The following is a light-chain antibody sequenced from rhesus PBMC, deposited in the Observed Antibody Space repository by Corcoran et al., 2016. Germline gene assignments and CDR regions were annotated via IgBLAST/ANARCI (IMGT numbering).Light chain of an antibody. CDR3: QQDYNTPT. Sequence: DIQMTQSPSSLSASVGDRVTVTCRASQGINKELSWYQQKPGKAPTLLIYAASILQKGVSSRFSGSGFGTDFTLTISSLQPEDGATYYCQQDYNTPTFGQGTKVEIK. V-gene: IGKV1-94*01. CDR2: AAS. J-gene: IGKJ1*01. CDR1: QGINKE.